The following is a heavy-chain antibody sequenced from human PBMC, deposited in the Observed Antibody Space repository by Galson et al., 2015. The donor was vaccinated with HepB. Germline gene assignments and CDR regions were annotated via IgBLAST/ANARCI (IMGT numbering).Heavy chain of an antibody. CDR1: GYTFTGYY. CDR2: INPNSGGT. V-gene: IGHV1-2*02. J-gene: IGHJ4*02. D-gene: IGHD1-26*01. CDR3: AREEGSGSYSLDY. Sequence: SVKVSCKASGYTFTGYYMHWVRQAPGQGLEWMGWINPNSGGTNYAQKFQGRVTMTRDTSISTAYMELGRLRSDDTAVYYCAREEGSGSYSLDYWGQGTLVTVSS.